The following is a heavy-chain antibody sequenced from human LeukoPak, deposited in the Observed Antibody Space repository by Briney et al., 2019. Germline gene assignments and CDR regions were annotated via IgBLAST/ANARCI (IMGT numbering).Heavy chain of an antibody. V-gene: IGHV1-46*01. CDR3: VGTVIVDAFDI. J-gene: IGHJ3*02. D-gene: IGHD3-16*02. CDR1: GYTFTSYY. Sequence: ASVKVSCKASGYTFTSYYMHWVRQAPGQGLEWMGIINPSGGSTSYAQKFQGRVTMTRDMSTSTVYVELSSLRSEDTAVYYCVGTVIVDAFDIWGQGTMVTVSS. CDR2: INPSGGST.